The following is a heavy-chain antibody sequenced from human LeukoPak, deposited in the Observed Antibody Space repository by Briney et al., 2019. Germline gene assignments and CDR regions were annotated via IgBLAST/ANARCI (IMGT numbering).Heavy chain of an antibody. CDR3: AREPCSGGSCYHYFDY. J-gene: IGHJ4*02. CDR1: GFTVSSNY. Sequence: GGSLRLSCAASGFTVSSNYLSWVRQAPGKGLEWVSVIYSGGSTYYADSVKGRFTISRDNSKNTLYLQMNSLRAEDTAVYYCAREPCSGGSCYHYFDYWGQGTLVTVSS. CDR2: IYSGGST. D-gene: IGHD2-15*01. V-gene: IGHV3-66*01.